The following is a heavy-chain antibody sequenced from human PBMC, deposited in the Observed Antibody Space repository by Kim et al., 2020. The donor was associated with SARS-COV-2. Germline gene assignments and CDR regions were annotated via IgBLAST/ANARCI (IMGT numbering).Heavy chain of an antibody. J-gene: IGHJ5*02. V-gene: IGHV4-34*01. CDR2: INHSGNT. CDR3: ARETRDWYLDP. CDR1: GGSFSDYH. D-gene: IGHD3-9*01. Sequence: SETLSLTCAVYGGSFSDYHWSWIRHPPWKGLEWIGEINHSGNTNYNPSLKIRFTLSVGKSKSQFSLKLSSVTAADTARYYCARETRDWYLDPWGGGT.